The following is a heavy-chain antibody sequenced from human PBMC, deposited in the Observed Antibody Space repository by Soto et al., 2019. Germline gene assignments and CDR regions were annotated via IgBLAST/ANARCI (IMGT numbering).Heavy chain of an antibody. CDR1: GFTFSSYA. CDR3: AKDDDYGDYAAQINWFDP. D-gene: IGHD4-17*01. CDR2: ISGSGGST. Sequence: EVQLLESGGGLVQPGGSLRLSCAASGFTFSSYAMSWVRQAPGKGLEWVSAISGSGGSTYYADSVKGRFTISRDNSKNTLYLQMNSLRAEDTAVYYCAKDDDYGDYAAQINWFDPWGQGTLVTVSS. V-gene: IGHV3-23*01. J-gene: IGHJ5*02.